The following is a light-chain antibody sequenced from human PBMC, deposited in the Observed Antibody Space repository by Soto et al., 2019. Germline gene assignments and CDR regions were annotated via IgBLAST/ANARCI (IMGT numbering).Light chain of an antibody. Sequence: QSALTQPASVSGSPGQSITLSCTGTSSDVGGYKFVSWHQQHPGKAPKLIIYDVTNRPSVVSSRFSGSKSVNTASLTISGLQAEDEADYYCSSYTSSSTLVFGGGTKLTVL. J-gene: IGLJ2*01. V-gene: IGLV2-14*03. CDR2: DVT. CDR3: SSYTSSSTLV. CDR1: SSDVGGYKF.